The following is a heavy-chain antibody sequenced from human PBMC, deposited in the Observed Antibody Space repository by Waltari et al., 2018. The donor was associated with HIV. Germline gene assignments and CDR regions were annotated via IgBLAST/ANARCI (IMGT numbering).Heavy chain of an antibody. CDR3: ARVRSIMGRFLGFDY. CDR2: IYRSGDA. D-gene: IGHD3-3*02. V-gene: IGHV3-53*02. Sequence: EVQLVETGGGLIQPGGSLRLSCAASGLSVSSNYMNWVRRAPGKGLEWVSVIYRSGDAYYDDFVKGRFTISRDNSKNTLYLQMNSLRAEDTAVYYCARVRSIMGRFLGFDYWGQGTLVTVSS. J-gene: IGHJ4*02. CDR1: GLSVSSNY.